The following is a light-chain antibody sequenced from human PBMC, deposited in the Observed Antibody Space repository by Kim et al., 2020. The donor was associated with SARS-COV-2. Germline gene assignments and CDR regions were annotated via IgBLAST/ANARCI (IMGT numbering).Light chain of an antibody. CDR3: QVWDSSGDHVV. J-gene: IGLJ2*01. V-gene: IGLV3-21*04. CDR1: NIGSKG. CDR2: YDS. Sequence: SYELTQPPSVSVAPGRTARISCGGSNIGSKGVHWYQQKPGQAPVLVISYDSDRPSGIPERFSGSNSGNTATLTISRVEAGDEADYYCQVWDSSGDHVVFGGGTQLTVL.